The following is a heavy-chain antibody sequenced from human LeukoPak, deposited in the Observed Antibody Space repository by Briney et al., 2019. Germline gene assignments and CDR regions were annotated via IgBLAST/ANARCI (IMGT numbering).Heavy chain of an antibody. D-gene: IGHD5-24*01. Sequence: GASVKVSCKASGYTFTTYYIHWVRQAPGQGLECMGIISPSGTITSYAQKFQGRVTMTSDMSTRTVYMELSSLRSEDTAVYYCARVRDGYNDAYDIWGRGTMVTVS. V-gene: IGHV1-46*01. CDR1: GYTFTTYY. CDR3: ARVRDGYNDAYDI. CDR2: ISPSGTIT. J-gene: IGHJ3*02.